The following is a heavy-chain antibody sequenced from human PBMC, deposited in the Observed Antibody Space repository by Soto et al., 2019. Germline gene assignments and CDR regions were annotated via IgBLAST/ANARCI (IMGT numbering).Heavy chain of an antibody. CDR2: IIPIFGTA. CDR1: GGTFSSYD. J-gene: IGHJ3*02. CDR3: ARILPHYYDSSGQDAFDI. Sequence: QVQLVQSGAEVKKPGSSVKVSCKASGGTFSSYDISWVRQAPGQGLEWMGGIIPIFGTANYAQKFQGRVTITADESTSTAYMELSSLRSEDTAVYYCARILPHYYDSSGQDAFDIWGQGTMVTVSS. D-gene: IGHD3-22*01. V-gene: IGHV1-69*12.